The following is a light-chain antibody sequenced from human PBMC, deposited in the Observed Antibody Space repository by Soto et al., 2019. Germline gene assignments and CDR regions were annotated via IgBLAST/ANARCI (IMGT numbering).Light chain of an antibody. V-gene: IGKV1-33*01. J-gene: IGKJ5*01. CDR3: QQYDNLPIT. CDR1: QDISNF. Sequence: DIQMTQSPSSLSASVGDRVTITCQASQDISNFLNWYQQKPGKAPKLLIYDASTLEAGVPSRFSGSGSGTDFTFTISSLQPEDSATYYCQQYDNLPITFGQGTRLEIK. CDR2: DAS.